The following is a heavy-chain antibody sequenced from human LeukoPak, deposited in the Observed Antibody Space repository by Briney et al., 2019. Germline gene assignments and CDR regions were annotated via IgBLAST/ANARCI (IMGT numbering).Heavy chain of an antibody. D-gene: IGHD3-10*01. Sequence: PGKSLRLSCAASGFTFNGYGMHWVRQAPGKGLEWVAVISFDGSNIYYSDSVKGRFTISRDNSRNTLYLQMNSLSTEDTAVYYCARESTMAYFDYWGQGTLVTVSS. CDR2: ISFDGSNI. V-gene: IGHV3-30*03. J-gene: IGHJ4*02. CDR3: ARESTMAYFDY. CDR1: GFTFNGYG.